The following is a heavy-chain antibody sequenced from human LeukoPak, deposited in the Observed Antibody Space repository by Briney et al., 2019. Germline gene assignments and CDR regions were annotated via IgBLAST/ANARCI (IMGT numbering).Heavy chain of an antibody. CDR1: GFTFSSHS. V-gene: IGHV3-48*04. CDR3: ARDGLERHSVWFDP. D-gene: IGHD1-1*01. J-gene: IGHJ5*02. Sequence: PGGSLRLSCATSGFTFSSHSMNWVRQAPGKGLEWVSYISSSSSTIYYADSVKGRFTISRDNAKNSLYLQMNSLRAEDTAVYYCARDGLERHSVWFDPWGQGTLVTVSS. CDR2: ISSSSSTI.